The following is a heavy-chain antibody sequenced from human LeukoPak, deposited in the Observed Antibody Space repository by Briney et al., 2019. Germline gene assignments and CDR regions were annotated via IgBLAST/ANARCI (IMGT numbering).Heavy chain of an antibody. Sequence: SETLSLTCTVSGGSISSSSYYWGWIRQPPGKGLGWIGSIYYSGSTYYNPSLKSRVTISVDTSKNQFSLKLSSVTAADTAVYYCARQRRGIDYWGQGTLVTVSS. CDR1: GGSISSSSYY. CDR3: ARQRRGIDY. CDR2: IYYSGST. J-gene: IGHJ4*02. V-gene: IGHV4-39*01.